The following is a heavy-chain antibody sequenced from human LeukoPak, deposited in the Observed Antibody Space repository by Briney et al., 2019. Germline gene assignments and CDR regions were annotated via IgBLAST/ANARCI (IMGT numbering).Heavy chain of an antibody. D-gene: IGHD3-10*01. Sequence: GGSLRLSCEASGFTFSIYWMHWVRQAPGKGLEWISRISNDDRNIRYADSVKGRFTISRDNSKNTVYLQMNSLRAEDTAVYYCVRLSAMLRGPEPFYYFEHWGQGTLVTVSS. CDR1: GFTFSIYW. J-gene: IGHJ4*02. V-gene: IGHV3-74*01. CDR3: VRLSAMLRGPEPFYYFEH. CDR2: ISNDDRNI.